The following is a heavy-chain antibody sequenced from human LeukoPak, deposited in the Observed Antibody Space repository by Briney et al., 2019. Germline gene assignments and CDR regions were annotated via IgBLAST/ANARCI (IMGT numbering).Heavy chain of an antibody. D-gene: IGHD3-9*01. CDR2: IYPGDSDT. J-gene: IGHJ4*02. CDR3: ARQSYYDTLTGYSYGDYFDY. V-gene: IGHV5-51*01. Sequence: GESLKISCKGSGHSFTSYWIGWVRQMPGKGLEWMGIIYPGDSDTRYSPSFQGQVTISADKSISTAYLQWSSLKASDTAMYYCARQSYYDTLTGYSYGDYFDYWGQGTLVTVSS. CDR1: GHSFTSYW.